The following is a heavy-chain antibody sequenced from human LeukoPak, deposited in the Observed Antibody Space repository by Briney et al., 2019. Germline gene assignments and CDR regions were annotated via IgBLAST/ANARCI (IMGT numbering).Heavy chain of an antibody. D-gene: IGHD2-2*03. V-gene: IGHV3-11*04. CDR1: GFTFSDYY. Sequence: GGSLRLSCAVSGFTFSDYYMSWIRQAPGKGLEWVSFISGSGSSTYYADSVKGRFTISRDNVKNSLYVQMNSLRAEDTAVYYCARDLGLDGDWGQGTLVTVSS. J-gene: IGHJ4*02. CDR2: ISGSGSST. CDR3: ARDLGLDGD.